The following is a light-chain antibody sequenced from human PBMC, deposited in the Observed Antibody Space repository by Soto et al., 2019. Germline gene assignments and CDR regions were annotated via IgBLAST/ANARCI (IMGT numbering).Light chain of an antibody. J-gene: IGLJ1*01. Sequence: QTVVTQEPSFSVSPGGTVTLTCGLSSGSVSTSYYPSWYQQTPGQAPRTLIYSTNTRSSGVPDRFSGSILGNKAALTITGAQADDESDYYCVLYRGSGIDVFGTGTKVTVL. CDR1: SGSVSTSYY. V-gene: IGLV8-61*01. CDR2: STN. CDR3: VLYRGSGIDV.